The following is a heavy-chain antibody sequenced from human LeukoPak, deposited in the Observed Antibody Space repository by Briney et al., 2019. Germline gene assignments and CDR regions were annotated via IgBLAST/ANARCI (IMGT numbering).Heavy chain of an antibody. Sequence: GGSQRLSCAASGFTLSSYEMNWVRQAPGKGLEWVSYISSSGSTIYYADSVKGRFTISRDNAKNSLYLQMNSLRAEDTAVYYCARAGGRRFSVFDYWGQGTLATVSS. J-gene: IGHJ4*02. D-gene: IGHD1-14*01. V-gene: IGHV3-48*03. CDR3: ARAGGRRFSVFDY. CDR2: ISSSGSTI. CDR1: GFTLSSYE.